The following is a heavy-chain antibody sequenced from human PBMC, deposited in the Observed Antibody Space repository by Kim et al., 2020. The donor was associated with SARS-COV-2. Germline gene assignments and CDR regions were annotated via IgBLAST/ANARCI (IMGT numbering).Heavy chain of an antibody. V-gene: IGHV3-11*01. J-gene: IGHJ5*02. D-gene: IGHD3-10*01. Sequence: DSVKGRFTSSRDNAKNSLYLQMNTLRAEDTAVYYCARVSYGSGSYRWFDPWGQGTLVTVSS. CDR3: ARVSYGSGSYRWFDP.